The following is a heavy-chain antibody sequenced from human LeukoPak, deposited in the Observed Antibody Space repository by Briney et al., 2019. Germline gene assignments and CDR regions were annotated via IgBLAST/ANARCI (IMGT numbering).Heavy chain of an antibody. CDR3: ARRVAAAAAGPGYFDC. CDR2: ITYSGNA. V-gene: IGHV4-39*01. Sequence: PSETLSLTSTVSGGSISRRGYYWGWIRQPPGKGLEWLGSITYSGNAYYYPSLKSRVTISVDTSKNQFSLKLSSVTAADTAVYYCARRVAAAAAGPGYFDCWGQGTLVTVSS. D-gene: IGHD6-13*01. CDR1: GGSISRRGYY. J-gene: IGHJ4*02.